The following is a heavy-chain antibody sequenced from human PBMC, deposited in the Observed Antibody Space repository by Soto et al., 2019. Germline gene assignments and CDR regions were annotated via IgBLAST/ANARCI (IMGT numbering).Heavy chain of an antibody. CDR1: VFTFISYG. V-gene: IGHV3-30*18. D-gene: IGHD6-6*01. Sequence: GWSLRLACASSVFTFISYGMHWVRQAPGKGLEWVAVISYDGSNKYYADSVKGRFTISRDNSKNTLYLQMNSLRAEDTAVYYCAKDRRGYEYYGMDVWGQGTTVTVSS. CDR2: ISYDGSNK. J-gene: IGHJ6*02. CDR3: AKDRRGYEYYGMDV.